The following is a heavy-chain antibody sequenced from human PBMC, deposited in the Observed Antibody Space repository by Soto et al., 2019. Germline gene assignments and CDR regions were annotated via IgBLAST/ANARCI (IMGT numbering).Heavy chain of an antibody. J-gene: IGHJ5*02. CDR3: VRERKSYFDP. D-gene: IGHD1-26*01. CDR1: GFSFSPYD. Sequence: PGGSLRLSCVASGFSFSPYDMNWVRQAPGKGLEWVAGLTGSGDDTYYADSVKGRFTISRVNSKNILYLQMNNLRVDDTALYYCVRERKSYFDPWGQGTLVTVSS. CDR2: LTGSGDDT. V-gene: IGHV3-23*01.